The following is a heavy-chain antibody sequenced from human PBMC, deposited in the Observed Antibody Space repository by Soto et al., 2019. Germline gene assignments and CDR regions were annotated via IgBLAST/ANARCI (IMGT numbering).Heavy chain of an antibody. Sequence: QVQLQESGPGLVMPAQTLSLTCTVSGGSISSGDYYWSWIRQHPGKGLEWIGYIYYSGSTYYNPSLKSRVTISVDTSKNQFSLKLSSVTAADTALYYCARSVVGQINWFDPWGQGTLVTVSS. D-gene: IGHD2-15*01. CDR1: GGSISSGDYY. CDR3: ARSVVGQINWFDP. V-gene: IGHV4-31*03. J-gene: IGHJ5*02. CDR2: IYYSGST.